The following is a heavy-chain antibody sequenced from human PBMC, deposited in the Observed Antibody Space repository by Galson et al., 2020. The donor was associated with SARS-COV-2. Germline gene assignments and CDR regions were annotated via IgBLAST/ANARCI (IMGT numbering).Heavy chain of an antibody. Sequence: SETLSLTCAVSSGSTSSPNWWTWVRQPPGKGLEWIGEIFHSGSTHINPSLKSRVTISLDTSKNQFSLDMSPVTAADTAIYYCARDWGNYGDNAARSYDYGLDVWGQGITVTVSS. CDR1: SGSTSSPNW. CDR2: IFHSGST. J-gene: IGHJ6*02. V-gene: IGHV4-4*02. D-gene: IGHD4-17*01. CDR3: ARDWGNYGDNAARSYDYGLDV.